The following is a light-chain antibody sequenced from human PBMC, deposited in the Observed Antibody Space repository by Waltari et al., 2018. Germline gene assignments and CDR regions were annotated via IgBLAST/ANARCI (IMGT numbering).Light chain of an antibody. CDR3: QQYGSSPPT. J-gene: IGKJ1*01. V-gene: IGKV3-20*01. CDR1: LSVTSSY. Sequence: EIVLTQPPGTLSLSSGERVTLSCRASLSVTSSYLAWYQQKPGQAPRLLIYRASNRATGIPDRFSGSGSGTDFTLTISRLEPEDFAVYCCQQYGSSPPTFGQGTKVEIK. CDR2: RAS.